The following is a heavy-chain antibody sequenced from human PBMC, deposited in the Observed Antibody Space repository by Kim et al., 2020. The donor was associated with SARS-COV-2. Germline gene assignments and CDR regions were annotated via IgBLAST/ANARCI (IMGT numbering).Heavy chain of an antibody. CDR1: GGSISSYY. CDR2: IYNSGST. J-gene: IGHJ6*01. V-gene: IGHV4-4*08. CDR3: SGPRGVPHLSGPQGYYGM. Sequence: SETLSLTCTVSGGSISSYYRIWIRQPPGKGLEWIGFIYNSGSTNSNSSPKSRGRITIETHTNQSPLKLRLIPAADAAAAYYSGPRGVPHLSGPQGYYGM.